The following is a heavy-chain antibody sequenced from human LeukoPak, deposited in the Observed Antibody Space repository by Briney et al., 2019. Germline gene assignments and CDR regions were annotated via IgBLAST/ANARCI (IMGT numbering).Heavy chain of an antibody. CDR1: GFTFSSYW. D-gene: IGHD6-13*01. Sequence: GGSLRLSCAASGFTFSSYWMHWVRQPPGKGLVWVSRINTDGSGTSYADSVKGRFTSSRDNSKSTLYLQMNSLRAEDTAVYYCAKDPSIAAAGMYFGYWGQGTLVTVSS. J-gene: IGHJ4*02. V-gene: IGHV3-74*01. CDR2: INTDGSGT. CDR3: AKDPSIAAAGMYFGY.